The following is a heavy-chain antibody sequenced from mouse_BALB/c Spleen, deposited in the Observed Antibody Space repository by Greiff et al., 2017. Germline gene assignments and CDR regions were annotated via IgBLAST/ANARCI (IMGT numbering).Heavy chain of an antibody. CDR2: ISSGGSYT. Sequence: EVKLVESGGGLVKPGGSLKLSCAASGFTFSSYAMSWVRQSPEKRLEWVAEISSGGSYTYYPDTVTGRFTISRDNAKNTLYLEMSSLRSEDTAMYYCARGIYYDYDGAYWGQGTLVTVSA. D-gene: IGHD2-4*01. CDR1: GFTFSSYA. CDR3: ARGIYYDYDGAY. V-gene: IGHV5-9-4*01. J-gene: IGHJ3*01.